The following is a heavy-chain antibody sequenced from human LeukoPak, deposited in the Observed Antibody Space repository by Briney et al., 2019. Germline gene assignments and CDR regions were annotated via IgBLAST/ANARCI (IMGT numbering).Heavy chain of an antibody. CDR3: AKEEIGMIAVAWSFDY. Sequence: GGSLRLSCAASGFTFSSYGMSWVRQAPGKGLGWVSAISGSGGSTYYADSVKGRFTISRDNSKNTLYLQMNSLRAEDTAVYYCAKEEIGMIAVAWSFDYWGQGTLVTVSS. J-gene: IGHJ4*02. CDR2: ISGSGGST. CDR1: GFTFSSYG. D-gene: IGHD6-19*01. V-gene: IGHV3-23*01.